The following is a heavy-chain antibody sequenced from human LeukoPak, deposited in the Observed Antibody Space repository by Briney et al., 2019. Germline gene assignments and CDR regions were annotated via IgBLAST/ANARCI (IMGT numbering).Heavy chain of an antibody. Sequence: SETLSLTCTVSGGSISSSSYYWGWVRQPPGKGLEWIGEIYHSGSTNYNPSLKSRVTISVDKSKNQFSLKLSSVTAADTAVYYCARGPLRSGYYRPNWFDPWGQGTLVTVSS. D-gene: IGHD3-3*01. CDR2: IYHSGST. CDR1: GGSISSSSYY. J-gene: IGHJ5*02. V-gene: IGHV4-39*07. CDR3: ARGPLRSGYYRPNWFDP.